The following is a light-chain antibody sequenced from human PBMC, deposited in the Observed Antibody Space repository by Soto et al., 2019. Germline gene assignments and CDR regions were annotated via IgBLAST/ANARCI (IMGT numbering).Light chain of an antibody. J-gene: IGKJ1*01. CDR2: GAS. CDR1: QSVGSD. Sequence: EIVMTQSPATLSVSPGERATLSCRASQSVGSDLAWYQQKPGQAPRLPIYGASTRATGIPARISGSGSGTEFTLTITSLQSEDFAVYYCQQYNKWRTFGQGTKVDIK. CDR3: QQYNKWRT. V-gene: IGKV3-15*01.